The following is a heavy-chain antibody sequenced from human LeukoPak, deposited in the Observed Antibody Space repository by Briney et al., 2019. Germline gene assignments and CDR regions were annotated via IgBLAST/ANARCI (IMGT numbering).Heavy chain of an antibody. J-gene: IGHJ5*02. D-gene: IGHD5-18*01. CDR2: ISGSGGST. V-gene: IGHV3-23*01. CDR3: AKDRATPRRGYSYGYWFDP. Sequence: PGGSLRLSCAASGFTFSSYAMSWVRQAPGKGLEWVSAISGSGGSTYYADSVKGRFTISRDNSKNTLYLQMNSLRAEDTAVYYCAKDRATPRRGYSYGYWFDPWGQGTLVTVSS. CDR1: GFTFSSYA.